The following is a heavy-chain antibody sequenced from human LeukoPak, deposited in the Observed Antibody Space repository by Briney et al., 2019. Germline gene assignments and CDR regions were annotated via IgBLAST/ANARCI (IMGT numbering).Heavy chain of an antibody. Sequence: SETLSLTCAVSGYSISSDYYWGWIRQPPGKGLEWIGSIYHSGSTYYNPSLKSRVTISVDTSKNQFSLKLSSVTAADTAVYYCARRPAMAGQFDYWGQGTLVTVSS. CDR3: ARRPAMAGQFDY. D-gene: IGHD5-18*01. V-gene: IGHV4-38-2*01. CDR1: GYSISSDYY. CDR2: IYHSGST. J-gene: IGHJ4*02.